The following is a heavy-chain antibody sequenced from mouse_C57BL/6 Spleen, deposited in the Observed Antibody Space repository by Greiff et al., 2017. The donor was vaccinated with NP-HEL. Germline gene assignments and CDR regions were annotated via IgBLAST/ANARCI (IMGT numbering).Heavy chain of an antibody. J-gene: IGHJ1*03. CDR1: GYTFTDYN. CDR3: ARKTGPYYFDV. CDR2: INPNNGGT. D-gene: IGHD3-3*01. V-gene: IGHV1-22*01. Sequence: VQLQQSGPELVKPGASVKMSCKASGYTFTDYNMHWVKQSHGKSLEWIGYINPNNGGTSYNQKFKGKATLTANKSSSKAYMELRSLTSADSAVYFCARKTGPYYFDVWGTGTTVTVSS.